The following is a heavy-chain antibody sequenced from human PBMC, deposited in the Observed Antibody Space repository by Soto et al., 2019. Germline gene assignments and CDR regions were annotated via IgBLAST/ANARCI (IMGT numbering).Heavy chain of an antibody. D-gene: IGHD3-10*01. J-gene: IGHJ6*02. CDR1: GGSISSYY. Sequence: PSETLSLTCTVSGGSISSYYWSWIRQPPGKELKWIGNIYYSGSTNYNPSLKSRVTISVDTSKNQFSLKLSSVTAADTAVYYCARGGRKWFGELSDYLYYYYYGMDVWGQGTTVTVSS. CDR2: IYYSGST. V-gene: IGHV4-59*01. CDR3: ARGGRKWFGELSDYLYYYYYGMDV.